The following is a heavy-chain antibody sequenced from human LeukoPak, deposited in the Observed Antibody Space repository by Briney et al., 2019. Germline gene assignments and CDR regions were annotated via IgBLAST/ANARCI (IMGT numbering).Heavy chain of an antibody. Sequence: GGSLRLSCAASGFTFSSYGMHWVRQAPGKGLEWVAVISYDGSNKYYADSVKGRFTISRDNAKNSLYLQMNSLRAEDTAVYYCARDRPTLIRGVTYFGYLDYWGQGTLVTVPS. CDR1: GFTFSSYG. CDR2: ISYDGSNK. J-gene: IGHJ4*02. D-gene: IGHD3-10*01. CDR3: ARDRPTLIRGVTYFGYLDY. V-gene: IGHV3-30*03.